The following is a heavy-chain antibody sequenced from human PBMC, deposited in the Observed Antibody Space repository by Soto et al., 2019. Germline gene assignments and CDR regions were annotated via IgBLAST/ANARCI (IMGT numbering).Heavy chain of an antibody. J-gene: IGHJ4*02. CDR1: GFTFRSYR. D-gene: IGHD1-26*01. CDR2: IKEDGSEE. V-gene: IGHV3-7*01. Sequence: GSLRLSCVASGFTFRSYRMTWIRQAPGKGLEWVGNIKEDGSEEKYVDSVKGRFTISRDNAKNSLYLQMNSLRVEDTAIYYCASPRGGGYRIFDYWGRGTLVTVSS. CDR3: ASPRGGGYRIFDY.